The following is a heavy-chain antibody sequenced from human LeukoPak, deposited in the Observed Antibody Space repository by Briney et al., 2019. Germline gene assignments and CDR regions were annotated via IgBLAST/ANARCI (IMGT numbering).Heavy chain of an antibody. D-gene: IGHD3-3*01. Sequence: GGSLRLSCAASGFTFSSYAMHWVRGAPGKGLEWGAGISYDGSNKYYADSVKGRFTISRDNSKNTLYLQMNSLRAEDTAVYYCARDLGLRFLEWLLFHWGQGTLVTVSS. V-gene: IGHV3-30-3*01. CDR1: GFTFSSYA. CDR2: ISYDGSNK. J-gene: IGHJ4*02. CDR3: ARDLGLRFLEWLLFH.